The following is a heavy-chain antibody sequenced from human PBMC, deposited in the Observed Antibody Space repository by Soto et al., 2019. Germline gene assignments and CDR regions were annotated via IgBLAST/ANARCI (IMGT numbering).Heavy chain of an antibody. CDR2: ISYEGTAK. J-gene: IGHJ4*02. Sequence: PGGSLRLSCAASEFSFSDYGMHWVRQAPGKGLEWVAVISYEGTAKYYADSVKGRFTISRDNSKNTLFLQMNNLRSEDTAVYYCAKGASYRMFDEWGQGTLVTL. D-gene: IGHD1-26*01. CDR3: AKGASYRMFDE. CDR1: EFSFSDYG. V-gene: IGHV3-30*18.